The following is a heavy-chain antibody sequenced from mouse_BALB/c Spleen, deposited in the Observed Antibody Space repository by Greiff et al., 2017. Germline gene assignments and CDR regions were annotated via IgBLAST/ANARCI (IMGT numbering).Heavy chain of an antibody. Sequence: QVQLQQSGAELAKPGASVKMSCKASGYTFTSYWMHWVKQRPGQGLEWIGYINPSTGYTEYNQKFKDKATLTADKSSSTAYMQLSSLTSEDSAVYYCARGIYYADEWFAYWGQGTLVTVSA. J-gene: IGHJ3*01. D-gene: IGHD2-1*01. CDR2: INPSTGYT. CDR3: ARGIYYADEWFAY. CDR1: GYTFTSYW. V-gene: IGHV1-7*01.